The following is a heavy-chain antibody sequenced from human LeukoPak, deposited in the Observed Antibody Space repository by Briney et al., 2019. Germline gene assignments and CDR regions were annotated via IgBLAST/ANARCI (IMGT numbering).Heavy chain of an antibody. Sequence: GGSLRLSCAASGFTFSNYWMSWVRQAPGKGLEWVANIKQDGSEKYYVDSLKGRFTISRDNAKNSLYLQMNSLRAEDTAVYYCAREEGIDGSGYYYVLGYWGQGALVTVSS. J-gene: IGHJ4*02. CDR2: IKQDGSEK. V-gene: IGHV3-7*01. CDR1: GFTFSNYW. D-gene: IGHD3-22*01. CDR3: AREEGIDGSGYYYVLGY.